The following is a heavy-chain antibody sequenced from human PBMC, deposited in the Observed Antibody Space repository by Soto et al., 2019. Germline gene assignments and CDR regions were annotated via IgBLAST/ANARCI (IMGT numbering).Heavy chain of an antibody. CDR2: IYYSGST. D-gene: IGHD3-10*01. CDR3: AREILWFGDRGQNWFDP. J-gene: IGHJ5*02. V-gene: IGHV4-59*01. CDR1: GGSISSYY. Sequence: SETLSLTCTVSGGSISSYYWSWIRQPPGKGLEWIGYIYYSGSTNYNPSLKSRVTISVDTSKNQFSLKLSSVTAADTAVYYCAREILWFGDRGQNWFDPWGQGTLVTVSS.